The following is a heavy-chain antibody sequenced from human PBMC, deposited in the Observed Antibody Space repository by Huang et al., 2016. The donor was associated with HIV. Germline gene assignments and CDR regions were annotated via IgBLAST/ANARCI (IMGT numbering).Heavy chain of an antibody. D-gene: IGHD2-2*01. Sequence: QLQLQESGPGLVKPSETLSLTCRVSGGSISSSSYYWGWIRQPPGKGLAWIGSIYYRGRTVYNPSLKSRVTISVDTSKNQFSRRRSSVTAADTSVYYCARHMDCSSSSCLAGGHERGPFDMWGQGTMVTVSS. CDR2: IYYRGRT. V-gene: IGHV4-39*01. CDR1: GGSISSSSYY. CDR3: ARHMDCSSSSCLAGGHERGPFDM. J-gene: IGHJ3*02.